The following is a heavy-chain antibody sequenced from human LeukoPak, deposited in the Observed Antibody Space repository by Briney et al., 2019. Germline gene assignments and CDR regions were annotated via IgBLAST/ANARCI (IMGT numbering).Heavy chain of an antibody. J-gene: IGHJ4*02. V-gene: IGHV3-30*03. CDR1: GFTFSTYG. Sequence: GTSLRLSCAASGFTFSTYGMHWVRQAPGKGLEWLGVISNDGGSKNYADSVMKGRFTISRDNSKNTLYLQMNSLRAEDTAVYYCARAFDIVVVPAADYWGQGTLVTVSS. D-gene: IGHD2-2*01. CDR3: ARAFDIVVVPAADY. CDR2: ISNDGGSK.